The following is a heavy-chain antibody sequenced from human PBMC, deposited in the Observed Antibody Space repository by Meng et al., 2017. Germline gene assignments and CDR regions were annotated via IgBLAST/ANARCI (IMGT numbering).Heavy chain of an antibody. V-gene: IGHV4-4*07. Sequence: QGQLQGSRPRVVKPSETLSLTCTGSGGSISSYYWSWIRQPAGKGLEWIGRIYTSGSTNYNPSLKSRVTMSVDTSKNQFSLKLSSVTAADTAVYYCATGIAAAGLYYFDYWGQGTLVTVSS. J-gene: IGHJ4*02. D-gene: IGHD6-13*01. CDR3: ATGIAAAGLYYFDY. CDR1: GGSISSYY. CDR2: IYTSGST.